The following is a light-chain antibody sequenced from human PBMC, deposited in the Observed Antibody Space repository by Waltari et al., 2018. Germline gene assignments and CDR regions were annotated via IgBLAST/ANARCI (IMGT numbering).Light chain of an antibody. Sequence: VSGAPGQRVTISCTGSSSNIGAGYDVHWYQQFPGTAPKLLIYGNNDRPSGVPDRFSGSKSDTSASLAISGLQADDEAEYHCQSYDNGLRGRVFGGGTKVTVL. CDR2: GNN. J-gene: IGLJ3*02. V-gene: IGLV1-40*01. CDR1: SSNIGAGYD. CDR3: QSYDNGLRGRV.